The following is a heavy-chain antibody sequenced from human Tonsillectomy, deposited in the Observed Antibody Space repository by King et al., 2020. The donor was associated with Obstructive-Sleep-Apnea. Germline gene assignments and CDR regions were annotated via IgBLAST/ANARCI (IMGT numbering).Heavy chain of an antibody. V-gene: IGHV3-23*04. Sequence: QLVQSGGRLVQPGGSLRLSCAASGFTFSGYAMSWVRQAPGKGLEWVSGISGSGSRTYYADSVKGRFTISRDNSKNTLYLQMNGLRAEDTAVYYCVRPTAMSEGFDYWGQGTLVTVSS. CDR1: GFTFSGYA. J-gene: IGHJ4*02. CDR2: ISGSGSRT. CDR3: VRPTAMSEGFDY. D-gene: IGHD2-2*01.